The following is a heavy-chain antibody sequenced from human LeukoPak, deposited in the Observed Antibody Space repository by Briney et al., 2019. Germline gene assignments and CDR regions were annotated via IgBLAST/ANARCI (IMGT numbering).Heavy chain of an antibody. CDR2: IIPIFGTA. CDR1: GGTFSSYA. D-gene: IGHD5-18*01. CDR3: ARSGVDTYGLQASGDFDY. J-gene: IGHJ4*02. V-gene: IGHV1-69*13. Sequence: SVKVSFKASGGTFSSYAISWVRQAPGQGLEWMGGIIPIFGTANYAQKFQGRVTITADESTSTAYMELSSLRSEDTAVYYCARSGVDTYGLQASGDFDYWGQGILVTVSS.